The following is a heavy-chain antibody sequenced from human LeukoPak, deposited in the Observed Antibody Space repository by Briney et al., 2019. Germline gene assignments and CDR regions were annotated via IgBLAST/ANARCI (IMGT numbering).Heavy chain of an antibody. CDR1: GGSIRSGGYY. D-gene: IGHD3-10*01. Sequence: SETLSLTCTVSGGSIRSGGYYWSWIRLHPGKGLEWIGYIYYSGSTYYNPSLKSRVTISVDTSKNQFSLKLSSVTAADTAVYYCARDPVGHYYGSGSLDYWGQGTLVTVSS. CDR2: IYYSGST. V-gene: IGHV4-31*03. J-gene: IGHJ4*02. CDR3: ARDPVGHYYGSGSLDY.